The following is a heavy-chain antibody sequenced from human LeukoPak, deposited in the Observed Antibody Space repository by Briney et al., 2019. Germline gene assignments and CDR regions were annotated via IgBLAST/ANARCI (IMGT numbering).Heavy chain of an antibody. Sequence: SVKVSCKASGGTFSSYAISWVRQAPGQGLEWMGGIIPIFGTANYAQKFQGRVTITADESTSTAYMELSSLRSEDTAVYYCARDPSSRGSSWPWVDWYMDVWGKGTTVTVSS. CDR2: IIPIFGTA. CDR3: ARDPSSRGSSWPWVDWYMDV. V-gene: IGHV1-69*13. D-gene: IGHD6-13*01. J-gene: IGHJ6*03. CDR1: GGTFSSYA.